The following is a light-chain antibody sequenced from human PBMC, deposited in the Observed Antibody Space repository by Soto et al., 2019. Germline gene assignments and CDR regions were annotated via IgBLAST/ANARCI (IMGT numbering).Light chain of an antibody. CDR2: KAS. J-gene: IGKJ1*01. Sequence: DIRMSQSPSTLSASVGDRVTITCRASQSIINWLGWYQQKPGKAPKLLIYKASSLESGVPSRFSGSGSGTDFTLTINRLQPDDFATYYCQHYNSFPWTFGQGTKVAIK. V-gene: IGKV1-5*03. CDR3: QHYNSFPWT. CDR1: QSIINW.